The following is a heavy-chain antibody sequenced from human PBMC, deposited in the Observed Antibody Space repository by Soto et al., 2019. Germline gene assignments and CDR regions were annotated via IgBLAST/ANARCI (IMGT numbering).Heavy chain of an antibody. CDR2: VYSSGGT. D-gene: IGHD3-3*01. J-gene: IGHJ5*02. V-gene: IGHV4-4*07. CDR1: CGSMSSYY. CDR3: ARGQRFSDWFDP. Sequence: SETLSLTCTVSCGSMSSYYWTWIRQPAGKGLEWIGRVYSSGGTHYNPSLKSRVTISLDTSKNQFSLRLLSVPDADTAVYYCARGQRFSDWFDPWGQGTLVTVSS.